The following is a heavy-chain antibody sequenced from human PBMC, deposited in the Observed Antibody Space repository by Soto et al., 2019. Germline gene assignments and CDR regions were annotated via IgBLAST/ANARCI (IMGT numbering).Heavy chain of an antibody. CDR1: GFSFLTYG. Sequence: GGSLRLSCAVSGFSFLTYGMTWVRQGPGKGLEWVAAITGSGNKINYADSVKGRFTISRDTAKNTLFLEMNSLTAEDTGVYYCAKGIAAIDPWGHGTWVTVSS. D-gene: IGHD6-13*01. V-gene: IGHV3-23*01. J-gene: IGHJ5*02. CDR2: ITGSGNKI. CDR3: AKGIAAIDP.